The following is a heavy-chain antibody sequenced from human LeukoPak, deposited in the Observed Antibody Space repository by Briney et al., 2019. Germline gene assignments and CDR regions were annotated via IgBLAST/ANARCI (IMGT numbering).Heavy chain of an antibody. Sequence: GTSVKVSCKASGFTFTSSAMQWVRQARGQRLEWIGWIIVGSGNTNYAQKFQERVTITRDMSTSTAYMELSSLRSEDTAAYYCAADLFSSESDYWGQGTLVTVSS. D-gene: IGHD3-22*01. CDR2: IIVGSGNT. V-gene: IGHV1-58*02. CDR3: AADLFSSESDY. J-gene: IGHJ4*02. CDR1: GFTFTSSA.